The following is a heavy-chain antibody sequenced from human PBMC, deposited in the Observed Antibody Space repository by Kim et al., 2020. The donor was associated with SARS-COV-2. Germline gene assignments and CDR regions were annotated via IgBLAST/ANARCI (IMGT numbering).Heavy chain of an antibody. D-gene: IGHD3-3*01. V-gene: IGHV3-48*03. J-gene: IGHJ6*02. CDR3: AGEKLVIIRSYYYYYGMDV. Sequence: GRLTISRDNAKNSLYLQMNSLRAEDTAVYYCAGEKLVIIRSYYYYYGMDVWGQGTTVTVSS.